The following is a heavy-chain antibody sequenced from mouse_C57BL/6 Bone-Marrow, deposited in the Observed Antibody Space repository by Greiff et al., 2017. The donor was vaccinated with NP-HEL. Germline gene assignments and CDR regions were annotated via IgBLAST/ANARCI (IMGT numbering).Heavy chain of an antibody. J-gene: IGHJ4*01. CDR2: ISSGGSYT. Sequence: DVHLVESGGDLVKPGGSLKLSCAASGFTFSSYGMSWVRQTPDKRLEWVATISSGGSYTYYPDSVKGRFTISRDNAKNTLYLQMSSLKSEDTAMYYCARRYYGHYYAMDYWGQGTSVTVSS. CDR3: ARRYYGHYYAMDY. V-gene: IGHV5-6*01. CDR1: GFTFSSYG. D-gene: IGHD1-1*01.